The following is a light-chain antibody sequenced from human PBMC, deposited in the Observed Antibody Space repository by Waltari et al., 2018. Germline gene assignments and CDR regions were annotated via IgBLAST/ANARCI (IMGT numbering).Light chain of an antibody. CDR3: QSYDRGLTQV. CDR1: DSNLGAHYG. J-gene: IGLJ3*02. Sequence: QSVLTQPPSVSGAPGQTVTISCTGSDSNLGAHYGFHWYQFFRGTAPRLLIFGDTNRPSGVPERFSASKSGASASLTISGLRTEDEAIYYCQSYDRGLTQVFGGGTRLTVL. CDR2: GDT. V-gene: IGLV1-40*01.